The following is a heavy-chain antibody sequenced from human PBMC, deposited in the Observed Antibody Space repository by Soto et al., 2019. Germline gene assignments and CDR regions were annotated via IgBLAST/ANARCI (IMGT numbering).Heavy chain of an antibody. V-gene: IGHV1-18*01. CDR3: ARDIGFDIDY. D-gene: IGHD5-12*01. CDR1: GYTFNDFG. J-gene: IGHJ4*02. CDR2: IYAKAGTS. Sequence: QVQLVQSGAEVQKPGASVKVSCKTSGYTFNDFGITWVRQAPGLGLEWLGWIYAKAGTSNFAQKLQGRVIMTTDTSTSTAYMELTSLTFDDSAGYFCARDIGFDIDYWSQGTQVTVS.